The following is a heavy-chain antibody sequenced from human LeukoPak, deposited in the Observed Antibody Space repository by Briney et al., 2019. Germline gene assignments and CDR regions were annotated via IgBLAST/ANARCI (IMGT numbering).Heavy chain of an antibody. D-gene: IGHD3-3*01. CDR1: GYTLTELS. V-gene: IGHV1-24*01. CDR2: FDPEDGET. Sequence: ASVKVSCKVSGYTLTELSMHWVRQAPGKGLEWMGGFDPEDGETIYAQKFQGRVTMTEDTSTDTAYMELSSLRSEDTAVYYCAAATKARFLEWLRIFDYWGQGTLVTVSS. CDR3: AAATKARFLEWLRIFDY. J-gene: IGHJ4*02.